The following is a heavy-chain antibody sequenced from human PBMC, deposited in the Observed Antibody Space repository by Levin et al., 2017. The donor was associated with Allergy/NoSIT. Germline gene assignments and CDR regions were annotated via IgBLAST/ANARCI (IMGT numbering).Heavy chain of an antibody. CDR2: ISGGGGST. J-gene: IGHJ5*02. Sequence: PGGSLRLSCAASEFSFGKYAMSWVRQAPGMGLEWVSGISGGGGSTYYADSVKGRFTISRENSKNTLYLHMNSLRVEDTAIYFCAKGDGFDFWSGSGKNWFDPWGQGTPVTVSS. CDR1: EFSFGKYA. CDR3: AKGDGFDFWSGSGKNWFDP. V-gene: IGHV3-23*01. D-gene: IGHD3-3*01.